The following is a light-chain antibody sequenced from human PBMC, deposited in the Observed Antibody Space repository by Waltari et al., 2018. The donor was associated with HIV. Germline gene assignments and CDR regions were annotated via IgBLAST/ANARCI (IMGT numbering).Light chain of an antibody. V-gene: IGLV2-14*01. CDR2: GVT. J-gene: IGLJ7*01. CDR3: TSYTSISPLAI. Sequence: QSALTQPASVSGSPGQSITISCNGTRSAIGGYDYVSCYQQYPGKAPKLIIFGVTKRPSGVSTRFSGSKSGNMASLTISGLQAEDEADYYCTSYTSISPLAIFGGGTQVTVL. CDR1: RSAIGGYDY.